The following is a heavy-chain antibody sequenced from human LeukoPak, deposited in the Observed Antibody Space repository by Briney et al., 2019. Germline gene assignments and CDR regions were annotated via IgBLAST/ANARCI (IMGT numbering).Heavy chain of an antibody. CDR3: AKDDGWVQYAN. Sequence: GGSLRLSCAASGFTFSSYWMSWVRQAPGKGLEWVANIKQDGSEKYYVDSVKGRFTISRDNAKNTLYLQMNSLRAEDTAVYYCAKDDGWVQYANWGQGTLVTVSS. D-gene: IGHD5-24*01. CDR2: IKQDGSEK. CDR1: GFTFSSYW. V-gene: IGHV3-7*03. J-gene: IGHJ4*02.